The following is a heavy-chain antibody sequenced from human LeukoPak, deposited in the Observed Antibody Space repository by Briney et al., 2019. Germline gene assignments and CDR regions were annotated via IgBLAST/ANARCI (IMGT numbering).Heavy chain of an antibody. V-gene: IGHV4-39*01. J-gene: IGHJ3*02. D-gene: IGHD3-22*01. Sequence: SETLSLTCTVSGGSISSSSYYWGWIRQPPGKGLEWIGSIYYSGSTYYNPSLKSRVTISVDTSKNQFSLKLSSVTAADTAVYYCARHGYYYGSSGYYSASAFDIWGQGTMVTVSS. CDR3: ARHGYYYGSSGYYSASAFDI. CDR2: IYYSGST. CDR1: GGSISSSSYY.